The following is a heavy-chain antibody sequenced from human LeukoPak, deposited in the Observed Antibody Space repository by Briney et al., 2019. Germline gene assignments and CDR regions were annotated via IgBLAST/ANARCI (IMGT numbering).Heavy chain of an antibody. Sequence: SETLSLTRTVSVDSITSHYWSWIRQPPGKGLEWIGYMYYSGITNYNPSLKSRVTISADTSKNQFSLRLTSVSAADTAVYYCARDQTRTAAPVSWFDPWGQGTLVTVSS. J-gene: IGHJ5*02. CDR3: ARDQTRTAAPVSWFDP. CDR1: VDSITSHY. D-gene: IGHD6-13*01. CDR2: MYYSGIT. V-gene: IGHV4-59*11.